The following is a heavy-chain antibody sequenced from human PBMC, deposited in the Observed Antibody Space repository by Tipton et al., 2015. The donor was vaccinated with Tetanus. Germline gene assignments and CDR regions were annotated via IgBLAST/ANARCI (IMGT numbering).Heavy chain of an antibody. J-gene: IGHJ4*02. CDR2: IYYSGSI. D-gene: IGHD6-13*01. V-gene: IGHV4-59*01. CDR1: GGSITSSY. CDR3: ARGGITAAGILDY. Sequence: TLSLTCTVSGGSITSSYWSWIRQPPGKRLEWIGYIYYSGSINYNPSLKSRVTIAVDTSKNQLSLTLTSVTAADTAVYYCARGGITAAGILDYWGQGTLVTVSS.